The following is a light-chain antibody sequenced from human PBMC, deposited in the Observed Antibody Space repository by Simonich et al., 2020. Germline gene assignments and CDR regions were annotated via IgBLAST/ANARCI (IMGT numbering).Light chain of an antibody. V-gene: IGLV1-40*01. CDR2: GNS. Sequence: QSVLTQPPSVSGAPGQRVTISCTGSSSNIGAGYDVHWYQQLPGTAPKLLQMGNSNRPSGVPDRFSGSKSGTSASLAITGLQAEDEADYYCQSYDSSLSGSVFGGGTKLTVL. J-gene: IGLJ2*01. CDR3: QSYDSSLSGSV. CDR1: SSNIGAGYD.